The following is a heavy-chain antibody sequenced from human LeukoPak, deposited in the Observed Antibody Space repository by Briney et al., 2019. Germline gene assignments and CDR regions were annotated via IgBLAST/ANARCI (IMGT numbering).Heavy chain of an antibody. J-gene: IGHJ5*02. CDR2: ITISGHTK. CDR3: ARGDPHADL. Sequence: PGGSLRLSCAASGFDLSTYEMNWVRQAPGKGLEWIADITISGHTKNYADSEKGRFTISRDNARTSLYLQMNSLRAEDTGVYYCARGDPHADLWGQGTLVTVSS. V-gene: IGHV3-48*03. CDR1: GFDLSTYE.